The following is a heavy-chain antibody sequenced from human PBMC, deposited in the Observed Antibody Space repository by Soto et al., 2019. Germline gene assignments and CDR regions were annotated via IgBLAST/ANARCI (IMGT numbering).Heavy chain of an antibody. D-gene: IGHD6-13*01. CDR3: ASRHSSPYFDY. J-gene: IGHJ4*02. Sequence: QVQLQESGPGLVKPSQTLSLTCTVSGGSISSGDYYWSWIRQPPGKGLEWIGSIYYSGSTYYNPSLKSRFTIAVDTSKNQFSLKLNSVTAADTAVYYCASRHSSPYFDYWGQGTLVTVSS. V-gene: IGHV4-30-4*01. CDR2: IYYSGST. CDR1: GGSISSGDYY.